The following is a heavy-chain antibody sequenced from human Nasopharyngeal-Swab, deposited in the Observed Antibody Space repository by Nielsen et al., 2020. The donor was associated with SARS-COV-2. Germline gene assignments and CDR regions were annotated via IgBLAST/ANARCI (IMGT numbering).Heavy chain of an antibody. D-gene: IGHD2-2*02. Sequence: ASVKVSYKASGYTFTSYAMHWVRQAPGQRLEWMGWINAGNGNTKYSQKFQGRVTITRDTSASTAYMELSSLRSEDTAVYYCARAIVVVPAAIEYYFDYWGQGTLVTVSS. J-gene: IGHJ4*02. CDR1: GYTFTSYA. CDR3: ARAIVVVPAAIEYYFDY. CDR2: INAGNGNT. V-gene: IGHV1-3*01.